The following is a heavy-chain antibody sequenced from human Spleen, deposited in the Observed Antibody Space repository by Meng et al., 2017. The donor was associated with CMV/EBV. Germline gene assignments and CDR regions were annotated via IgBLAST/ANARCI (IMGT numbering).Heavy chain of an antibody. CDR2: IYYRGTT. V-gene: IGHV4-39*07. D-gene: IGHD2-2*01. CDR1: GGSISSSSYY. J-gene: IGHJ3*02. Sequence: SETLSLTCTVSGGSISSSSYYWGWIRQPPGKGLEWIGNIYYRGTTYYTPSLKSRVTISVETPKNQFSLKLSSVTAADTAVYYCARVTYCGSRSYCSGLDDAFDIWGQGTMVTVSS. CDR3: ARVTYCGSRSYCSGLDDAFDI.